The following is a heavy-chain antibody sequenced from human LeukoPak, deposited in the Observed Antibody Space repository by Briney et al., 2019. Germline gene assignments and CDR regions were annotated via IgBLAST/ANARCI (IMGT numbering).Heavy chain of an antibody. CDR3: ARVDYGSGSYLDY. CDR1: GFTVSSNY. V-gene: IGHV3-53*01. D-gene: IGHD3-10*01. Sequence: PGGSLRLSCAASGFTVSSNYMSWVRQAPGKGLEWVSVIYSGGSTYYADSVKGRFTISRDNSKNTLYLQMNSLRAEDTAVYYCARVDYGSGSYLDYRGQGTLVTVSS. CDR2: IYSGGST. J-gene: IGHJ4*02.